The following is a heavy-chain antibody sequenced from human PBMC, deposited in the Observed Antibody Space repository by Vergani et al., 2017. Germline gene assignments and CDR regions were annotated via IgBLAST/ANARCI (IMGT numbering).Heavy chain of an antibody. V-gene: IGHV3-30*02. J-gene: IGHJ4*02. Sequence: QVQLVESGGGVVQRGGSLRLSCATSGFTLSNYDMQWIRQGPGKGLEFVAFIQFDGSNQYYADSVKGRFTLSRDFSKNTLYLQMNSLGTDDTATYYCAKHFRGWGSDYGGQGTQVIVSS. CDR2: IQFDGSNQ. D-gene: IGHD3-16*01. CDR1: GFTLSNYD. CDR3: AKHFRGWGSDY.